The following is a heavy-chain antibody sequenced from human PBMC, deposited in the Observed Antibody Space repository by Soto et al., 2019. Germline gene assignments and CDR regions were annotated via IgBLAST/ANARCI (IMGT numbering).Heavy chain of an antibody. Sequence: GGSLRLSCAASGFTFSSYAMSGVRQAPGKGLEWVSAISGSGGSTYYADSVKGRVTISRDNAKNTLYLQMNSLRAEDTAVYYCATANFGWNEINWFDPWGQGTLVTVSS. J-gene: IGHJ5*02. CDR2: ISGSGGST. CDR3: ATANFGWNEINWFDP. CDR1: GFTFSSYA. D-gene: IGHD1-1*01. V-gene: IGHV3-23*01.